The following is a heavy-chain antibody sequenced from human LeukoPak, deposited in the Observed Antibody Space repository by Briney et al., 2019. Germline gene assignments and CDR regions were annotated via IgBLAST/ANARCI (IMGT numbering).Heavy chain of an antibody. CDR3: ARVQIGATSGGPVGSFDY. CDR2: INSDGSST. Sequence: GGSLRLSCAASGFTFSSYWMHWVRQAPGKGLVWVSRINSDGSSTSYADSVKGRFTISRDNAKNTLYLQMNSLRAEDTAVYYCARVQIGATSGGPVGSFDYWGQGTLVTVSS. J-gene: IGHJ4*02. CDR1: GFTFSSYW. V-gene: IGHV3-74*01. D-gene: IGHD5-12*01.